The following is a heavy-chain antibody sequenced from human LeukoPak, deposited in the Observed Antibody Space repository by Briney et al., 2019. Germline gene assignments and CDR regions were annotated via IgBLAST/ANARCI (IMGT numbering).Heavy chain of an antibody. CDR2: VYYSGST. J-gene: IGHJ2*01. D-gene: IGHD3-10*01. CDR3: ARLQRITMAGPDYWYFDL. V-gene: IGHV4-59*01. CDR1: GDSISSYY. Sequence: SETLSLTCTVSGDSISSYYWSWIRQPPEKGLEWIGYVYYSGSTNYNPSLKSRVTISVDTSKTQFSLKMNSVTAADTAVYYCARLQRITMAGPDYWYFDLWGRGTLVTVSS.